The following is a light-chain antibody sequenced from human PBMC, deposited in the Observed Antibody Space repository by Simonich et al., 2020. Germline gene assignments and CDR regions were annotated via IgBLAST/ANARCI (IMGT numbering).Light chain of an antibody. CDR3: SSYTSSSTLV. V-gene: IGLV2-14*01. CDR1: SSDVGGYNY. Sequence: QSALTQPASVSGSPGQSITISCTGTSSDVGGYNYVSWYQQHPGKAPKLMISDVSKPPSGVSNRFSGSKAGNPASLTISGLQAEDEADYYCSSYTSSSTLVFGGGTKLTVL. J-gene: IGLJ2*01. CDR2: DVS.